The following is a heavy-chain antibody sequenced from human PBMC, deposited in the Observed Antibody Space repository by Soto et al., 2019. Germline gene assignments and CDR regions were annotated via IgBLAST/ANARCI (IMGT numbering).Heavy chain of an antibody. J-gene: IGHJ4*02. Sequence: SETLSLTCTVSGGSISSGGYYWSWIRQHPGKGLEWIGYIYYSGSTYYNPSLKSRVTISVDTSKNQFSLKLSSVTAADTAVYYCARGAPHGTIFVFWSQGTLVTVSS. V-gene: IGHV4-31*03. D-gene: IGHD3-3*01. CDR3: ARGAPHGTIFVF. CDR2: IYYSGST. CDR1: GGSISSGGYY.